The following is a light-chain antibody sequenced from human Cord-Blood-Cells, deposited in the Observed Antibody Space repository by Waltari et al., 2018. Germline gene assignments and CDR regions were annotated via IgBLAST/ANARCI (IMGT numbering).Light chain of an antibody. CDR2: EVS. V-gene: IGLV2-14*01. Sequence: QSALTQPASVSGSPGQSITISCTGTSSDVGGYNYVSWYQQHPGKAPKLMIYEVSNLPSGVSNRFSGSKAGNTASLTISGLQAEDEADYYCSSYTSSSNYVFGTGTKVTVL. CDR1: SSDVGGYNY. J-gene: IGLJ1*01. CDR3: SSYTSSSNYV.